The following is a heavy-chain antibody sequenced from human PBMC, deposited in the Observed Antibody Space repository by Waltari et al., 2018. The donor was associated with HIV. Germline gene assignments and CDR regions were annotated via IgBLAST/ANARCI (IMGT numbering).Heavy chain of an antibody. V-gene: IGHV3-23*01. CDR1: GFTFRPYA. Sequence: EMQLLQSGRGLVQPGGSLRLSCVASGFTFRPYAFTWVRQAPGRGLEWNSSLYRELDAYYADSVKGRFIISRDDSKNTLYLQLNNLTSDDTAIYYCAKELLLFPDCFDIWGQGALVTVSS. CDR2: LYRELDA. CDR3: AKELLLFPDCFDI. D-gene: IGHD2-15*01. J-gene: IGHJ4*02.